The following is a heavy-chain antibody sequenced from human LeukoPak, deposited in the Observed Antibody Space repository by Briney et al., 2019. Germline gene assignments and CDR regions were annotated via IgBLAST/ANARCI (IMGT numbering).Heavy chain of an antibody. J-gene: IGHJ4*02. CDR2: IYWNDDK. D-gene: IGHD6-19*01. V-gene: IGHV2-5*01. CDR3: AHLDQLYSSGWYYFDY. Sequence: SGPTLVKPTQTLTLTCTFSGFSLSTSGVGVGWIRQPPGKALEWLALIYWNDDKRYSPSLKSRLTITKDTSKNQVVLTMTNMDPVDTATYYCAHLDQLYSSGWYYFDYWGQGTLVTVSS. CDR1: GFSLSTSGVG.